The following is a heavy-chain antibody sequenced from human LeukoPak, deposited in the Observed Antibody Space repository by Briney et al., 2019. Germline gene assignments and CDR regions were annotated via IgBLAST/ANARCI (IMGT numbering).Heavy chain of an antibody. CDR3: ARAGHGATSVGEYMNDY. J-gene: IGHJ4*02. Sequence: ASVKVSCKASGYTFTGYYMHWVRQAPGQGLEWIGWINLNSGGTSYAQKFQGRVTMTRDTSITSAYMELSSLRSDDTAVYYCARAGHGATSVGEYMNDYWGQGTLVTVSS. D-gene: IGHD6-6*01. CDR1: GYTFTGYY. CDR2: INLNSGGT. V-gene: IGHV1-2*02.